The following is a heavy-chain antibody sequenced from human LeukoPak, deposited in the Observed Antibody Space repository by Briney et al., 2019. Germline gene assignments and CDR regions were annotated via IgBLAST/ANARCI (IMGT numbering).Heavy chain of an antibody. CDR3: ARDELTYYYDSSGYYLGDY. Sequence: GSVKVACMASGYTFTSYGISWVRPAPGQGREWMGWISAYNGNTNYAQKLQSTVNMTTDTSTSTAYMEMRSLRSDDTAVYYCARDELTYYYDSSGYYLGDYWGQGTLVTVSS. D-gene: IGHD3-22*01. V-gene: IGHV1-18*01. J-gene: IGHJ4*02. CDR2: ISAYNGNT. CDR1: GYTFTSYG.